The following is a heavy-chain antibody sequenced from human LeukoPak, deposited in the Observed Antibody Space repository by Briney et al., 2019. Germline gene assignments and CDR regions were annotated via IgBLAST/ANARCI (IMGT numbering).Heavy chain of an antibody. CDR3: ASEGDYVWGSYRYTFDY. V-gene: IGHV1-69*05. D-gene: IGHD3-16*02. CDR1: GGTFSSYA. Sequence: SVKVSCKASGGTFSSYAISWVRQAPGQGLEWMGRIIPIFGTANYAQKFQGRVTITTDESTSTAYMELGSLRSEDTAVYYCASEGDYVWGSYRYTFDYWGQGTLVTVSS. J-gene: IGHJ4*02. CDR2: IIPIFGTA.